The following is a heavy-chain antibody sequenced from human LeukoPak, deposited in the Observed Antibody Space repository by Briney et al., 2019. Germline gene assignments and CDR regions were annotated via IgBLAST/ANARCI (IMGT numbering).Heavy chain of an antibody. D-gene: IGHD3-16*02. CDR2: IKSKSDGEAT. V-gene: IGHV3-15*01. Sequence: GGSLRLSCAASGFSFSDAWVSWVRQAPGEGLEWVGRIKSKSDGEATDYAAPVKGRFTISRDDSKNTLHLQMNSLKTQDTAFYYCTTDIIAVIVPLFGFDHWGQGTLVTVSS. CDR1: GFSFSDAW. CDR3: TTDIIAVIVPLFGFDH. J-gene: IGHJ4*02.